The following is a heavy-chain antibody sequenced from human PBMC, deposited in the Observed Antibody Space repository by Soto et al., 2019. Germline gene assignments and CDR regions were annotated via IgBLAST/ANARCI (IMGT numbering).Heavy chain of an antibody. J-gene: IGHJ6*02. D-gene: IGHD3-3*01. CDR2: IYYSGST. V-gene: IGHV4-31*03. CDR3: ARDCGLHYDFWSGPLCGVHGMDV. Sequence: ASETLSLTCTVSGGSISSGGYYWSWIRQHPGKGLEWIGYIYYSGSTYYNPSLKSRVTISVDTSKNQFSLKLSSVTAEDTAVYYCARDCGLHYDFWSGPLCGVHGMDVWGQGTTVTVSS. CDR1: GGSISSGGYY.